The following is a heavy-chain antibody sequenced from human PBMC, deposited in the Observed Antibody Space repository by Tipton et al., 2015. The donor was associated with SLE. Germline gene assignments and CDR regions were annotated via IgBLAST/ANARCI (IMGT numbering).Heavy chain of an antibody. J-gene: IGHJ4*02. CDR3: ARPGSPFWGGYPFDY. D-gene: IGHD3-3*01. CDR2: INHSGST. CDR1: GGSFSAYY. V-gene: IGHV4-34*01. Sequence: TLSLTCAVYGGSFSAYYWSWICQPPGKGLEWIGEINHSGSTNYNPSLKSRVTISVDTSKNQFSLKLSSVTAADTALYYCARPGSPFWGGYPFDYWGQGTLVTVSS.